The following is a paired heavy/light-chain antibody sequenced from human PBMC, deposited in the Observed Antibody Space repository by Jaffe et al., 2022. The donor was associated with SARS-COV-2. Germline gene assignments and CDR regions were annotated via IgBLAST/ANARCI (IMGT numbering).Heavy chain of an antibody. CDR2: IYYSGST. CDR1: GGSISSNNYY. J-gene: IGHJ4*02. Sequence: QLQLQESGPGLVKPAETLSLTCSVSGGSISSNNYYWGWIRQPPGKGLEWIASIYYSGSTSYNPSLKSRVTISVDTSKNQFSLKLSSVTAADTAVYYCARHLQNSHWKYYFDRWGQGTLVTVSS. CDR3: ARHLQNSHWKYYFDR. D-gene: IGHD1-1*01. V-gene: IGHV4-39*01.
Light chain of an antibody. J-gene: IGKJ3*01. CDR1: QSVLYSSNSNNY. CDR3: QQYYDTPFT. CDR2: WAS. Sequence: DIVMTQSPDSLAVSLGERASINCKSSQSVLYSSNSNNYLAWYQQKPGQPPKLLIYWASTRESGVPDRFSGSGSGTDFTLTISSLQAEDVAVYYCQQYYDTPFTFGPGTKVDIK. V-gene: IGKV4-1*01.